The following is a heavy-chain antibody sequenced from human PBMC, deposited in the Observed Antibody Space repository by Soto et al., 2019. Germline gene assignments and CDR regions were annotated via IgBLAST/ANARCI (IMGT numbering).Heavy chain of an antibody. CDR2: INYSGST. Sequence: SETLSLTCAVYGGSFSGYYWSWIRQPPGKGLEWMGEINYSGSTNYKPSLKSRVTISVCTSKNQFSLKLSSVTAADTAVYYCARDSGYGPSYYYYGMDVWGQGTTVTVSS. J-gene: IGHJ6*02. D-gene: IGHD5-12*01. CDR1: GGSFSGYY. V-gene: IGHV4-34*01. CDR3: ARDSGYGPSYYYYGMDV.